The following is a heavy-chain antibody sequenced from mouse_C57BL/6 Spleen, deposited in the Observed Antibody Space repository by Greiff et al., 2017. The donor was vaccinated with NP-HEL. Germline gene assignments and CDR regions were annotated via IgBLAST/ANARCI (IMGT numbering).Heavy chain of an antibody. CDR2: ISGGGGNT. CDR1: GFTFSSYT. V-gene: IGHV5-9*01. J-gene: IGHJ2*01. Sequence: EVQLVESGGGLVKPGGSLKLSCAASGFTFSSYTMSWVRQTPEKRLEWVATISGGGGNTYYPDSVKGRFTISRDNAKNTLYLQMSSLRSEDTALYYCARHGATVVAPYFDYWGQGTTLTVSS. D-gene: IGHD1-1*01. CDR3: ARHGATVVAPYFDY.